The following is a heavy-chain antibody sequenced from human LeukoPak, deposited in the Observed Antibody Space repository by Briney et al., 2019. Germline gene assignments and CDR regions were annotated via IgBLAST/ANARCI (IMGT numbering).Heavy chain of an antibody. CDR3: ARTSTYYYDSSGYYYWFDP. Sequence: SETLSLTCTVSGGSISSSSYYWGWIRQPPGKGLEWIGSIYYSGSTYYNPSLKSRVTISVDTSKNQFSLKLSSVTAAGTAVYYCARTSTYYYDSSGYYYWFDPWGQGTLVTVSS. D-gene: IGHD3-22*01. CDR2: IYYSGST. CDR1: GGSISSSSYY. V-gene: IGHV4-39*01. J-gene: IGHJ5*02.